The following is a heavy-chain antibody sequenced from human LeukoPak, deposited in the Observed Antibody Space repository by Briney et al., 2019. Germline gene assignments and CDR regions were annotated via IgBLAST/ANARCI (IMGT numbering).Heavy chain of an antibody. CDR1: GFAVGSNH. J-gene: IGHJ4*02. D-gene: IGHD6-19*01. CDR2: IYNGDQT. V-gene: IGHV3-66*01. CDR3: ARASQWLAFDF. Sequence: GGSLRLSCAASGFAVGSNHMTWVRQAPGKGLEWVSVIYNGDQTTYADSVKGRFSISRDNSKNTFYLQMNRVRAEDTGVYYCARASQWLAFDFWGQGTLVTFSS.